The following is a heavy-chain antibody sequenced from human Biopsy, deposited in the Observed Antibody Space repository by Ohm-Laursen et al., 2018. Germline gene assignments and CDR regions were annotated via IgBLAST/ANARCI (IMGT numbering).Heavy chain of an antibody. CDR2: NIPILGTG. D-gene: IGHD3-9*01. Sequence: SSVKVSCKASGYTFTNYGISWVRQAPGQGLEWLGGNIPILGTGNYAQKFQDRVTVAADTSTSTATMELRSLRSDDTAVYYCATKLTGYFHHWGQGTLVIVSS. J-gene: IGHJ1*01. V-gene: IGHV1-69*06. CDR1: GYTFTNYG. CDR3: ATKLTGYFHH.